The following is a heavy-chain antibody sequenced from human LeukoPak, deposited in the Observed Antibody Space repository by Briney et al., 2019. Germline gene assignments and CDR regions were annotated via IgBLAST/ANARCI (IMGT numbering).Heavy chain of an antibody. V-gene: IGHV3-21*01. J-gene: IGHJ4*02. CDR2: ISSSSSYI. CDR3: ARAGLHDYGDYWLLTLFDY. CDR1: GFTFSSYS. D-gene: IGHD4-17*01. Sequence: GGSLRLSCAASGFTFSSYSMNWVRQAPGKGLEWVSSISSSSSYIYYADSVKGRFTISRDNAKNSLYLQMNSLRAEDTAVYYCARAGLHDYGDYWLLTLFDYWGQGTLVTVSS.